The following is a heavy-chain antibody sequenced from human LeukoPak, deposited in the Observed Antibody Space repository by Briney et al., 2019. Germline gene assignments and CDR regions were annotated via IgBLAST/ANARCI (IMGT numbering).Heavy chain of an antibody. D-gene: IGHD5-12*01. CDR1: GGTFSSYA. CDR3: ARDGSPSYYYYMDV. Sequence: ASVKVSCKASGGTFSSYAISWVRQAPGRGLEWMGGIIPIFGTANYAQKFQGRVTITADKSTSTAYMELSSLRSEDTAVYYCARDGSPSYYYYMDVWGKGTTVTVSS. CDR2: IIPIFGTA. V-gene: IGHV1-69*06. J-gene: IGHJ6*03.